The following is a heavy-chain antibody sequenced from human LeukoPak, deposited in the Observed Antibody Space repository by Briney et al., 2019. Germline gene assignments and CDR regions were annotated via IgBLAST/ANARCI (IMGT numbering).Heavy chain of an antibody. CDR1: GYTFTGYY. V-gene: IGHV1-2*02. CDR2: INPNSGGT. J-gene: IGHJ4*02. CDR3: ARGVMITFGGVLFDY. D-gene: IGHD3-16*01. Sequence: EASVKVSCKASGYTFTGYYMHWVRQAPGQGLEWMGWINPNSGGTNYAQKFQGRVTMTRDTSISTAYMELSRLRSDDTAVYYCARGVMITFGGVLFDYWGQGTLVTVSS.